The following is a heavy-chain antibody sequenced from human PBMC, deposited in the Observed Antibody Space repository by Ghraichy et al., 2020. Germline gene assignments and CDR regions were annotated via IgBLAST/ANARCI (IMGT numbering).Heavy chain of an antibody. CDR3: ARDLGGGWYFDY. CDR2: IKKDGSEK. V-gene: IGHV3-7*01. J-gene: IGHJ4*02. Sequence: GESLNISCAASGFIFRGYWMSWVHQAPGKGPEWVANIKKDGSEKYYVDSVKGRFTISRDNAKNSLYLQMNSLRAEDTAVYYCARDLGGGWYFDYWGQGALVTVSS. CDR1: GFIFRGYW. D-gene: IGHD6-19*01.